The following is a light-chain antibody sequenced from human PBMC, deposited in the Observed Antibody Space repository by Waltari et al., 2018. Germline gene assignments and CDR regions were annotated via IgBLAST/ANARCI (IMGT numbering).Light chain of an antibody. CDR1: QSLVHTNGNTY. J-gene: IGKJ2*01. Sequence: EVVMTQSPLSLPVTLGQPASISCRSSQSLVHTNGNTYLFWIQQRPGQPPRRLIDGSSNRDPGVPDRFSGSGSGTDVTLKISRVEADDVGVYYCMQSTIWPYSCGQGTNLEIK. V-gene: IGKV2-30*02. CDR3: MQSTIWPYS. CDR2: GSS.